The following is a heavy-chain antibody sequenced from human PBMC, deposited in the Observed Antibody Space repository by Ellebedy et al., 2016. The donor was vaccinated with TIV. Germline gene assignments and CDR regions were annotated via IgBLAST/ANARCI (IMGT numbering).Heavy chain of an antibody. V-gene: IGHV5-51*01. D-gene: IGHD2-15*01. CDR2: IYPGDSDT. J-gene: IGHJ4*02. Sequence: GESLKISCKGSGYSFTSYWIGWVRQMPGKGLEWMGIIYPGDSDTRYSPSFQGQVTISADKSISTAYLQWSSLKASDTAKYYCARASPSCSGDSCYFDSWGQGTLVTVSS. CDR1: GYSFTSYW. CDR3: ARASPSCSGDSCYFDS.